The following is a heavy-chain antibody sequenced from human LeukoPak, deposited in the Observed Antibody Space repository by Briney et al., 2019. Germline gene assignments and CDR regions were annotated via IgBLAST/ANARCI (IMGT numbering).Heavy chain of an antibody. CDR2: ISYDGNND. Sequence: GGSLRLSCAASGFTFSSYEMNWVRQAPGKGLEWVAAISYDGNNDYYADSVKGRFTISRDNSKNTLYLQMNSLRAEDTAVYYCARDARTTVTLLDYWGQGTLVTVSS. J-gene: IGHJ4*02. D-gene: IGHD4-17*01. CDR3: ARDARTTVTLLDY. CDR1: GFTFSSYE. V-gene: IGHV3-30-3*01.